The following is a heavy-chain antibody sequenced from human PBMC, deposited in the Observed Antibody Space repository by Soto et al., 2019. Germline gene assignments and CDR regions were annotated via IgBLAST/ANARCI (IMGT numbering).Heavy chain of an antibody. V-gene: IGHV1-8*01. Sequence: ASVKVSCKASGYTFTRYDINWVRQATGQGLEWMGWMNPNSGNTGYAQKFQGRVTMTRNTSISTAYMELSSLRSEDTAVYYCARGRRYSSPPWFDPWGQGTLVTVSS. D-gene: IGHD6-13*01. CDR3: ARGRRYSSPPWFDP. J-gene: IGHJ5*02. CDR2: MNPNSGNT. CDR1: GYTFTRYD.